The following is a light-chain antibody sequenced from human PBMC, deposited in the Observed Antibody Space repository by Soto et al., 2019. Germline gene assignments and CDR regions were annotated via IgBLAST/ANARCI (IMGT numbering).Light chain of an antibody. V-gene: IGKV1-39*01. J-gene: IGKJ4*01. CDR3: LRRSNNAVT. CDR2: SAS. CDR1: QTISSY. Sequence: DIQMTQSPSSLSASVGDRVTITCRANQTISSYLNWYQQKPGKTPNTLIYSASKLHSGVPSRFGGSGRGTSLSQMLRSLQPEDSATYSCLRRSNNAVTFGGGTRV.